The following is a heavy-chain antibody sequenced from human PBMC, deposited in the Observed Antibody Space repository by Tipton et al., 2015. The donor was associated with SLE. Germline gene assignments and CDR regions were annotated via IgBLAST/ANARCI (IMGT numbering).Heavy chain of an antibody. J-gene: IGHJ4*02. D-gene: IGHD6-19*01. CDR2: IYHSGST. CDR1: GYSISSGYY. Sequence: LRLSCTVSGYSISSGYYWGWIRQPPGKGLEWIGSIYHSGSTYYNPSLKSRVTISVDTPKNQFSLKLNSGTAADTAVYYCAAVSSALWDFGYWGQGTLVTVSS. CDR3: AAVSSALWDFGY. V-gene: IGHV4-38-2*02.